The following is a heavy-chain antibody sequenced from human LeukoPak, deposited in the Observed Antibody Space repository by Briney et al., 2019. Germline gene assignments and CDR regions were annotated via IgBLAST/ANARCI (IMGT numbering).Heavy chain of an antibody. Sequence: GGSLRLSCAASGFTFSNYWMHWVRQAPGKGLVWVSRINSDGSSTNYADSVKGRFTISRDNAKNTLYLQMNSLRSEDTAVYFCARIPRSTNDVNYDYWGQGTLVTVSS. CDR2: INSDGSST. CDR3: ARIPRSTNDVNYDY. D-gene: IGHD5-24*01. J-gene: IGHJ4*02. V-gene: IGHV3-74*01. CDR1: GFTFSNYW.